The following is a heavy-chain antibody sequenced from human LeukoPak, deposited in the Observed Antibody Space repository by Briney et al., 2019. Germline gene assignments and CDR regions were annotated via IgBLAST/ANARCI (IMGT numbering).Heavy chain of an antibody. Sequence: PSETLSLTCTVSGVSISNYYWSWIRQPPGKGMEWIGYIYTSGSTNYNPSLKSRVTISVDTSKNQFSLKLSSVTAADTAVYYCARIRTTGYYAFDIWGQGTMVTVSS. CDR2: IYTSGST. V-gene: IGHV4-4*09. J-gene: IGHJ3*02. CDR3: ARIRTTGYYAFDI. CDR1: GVSISNYY. D-gene: IGHD4-11*01.